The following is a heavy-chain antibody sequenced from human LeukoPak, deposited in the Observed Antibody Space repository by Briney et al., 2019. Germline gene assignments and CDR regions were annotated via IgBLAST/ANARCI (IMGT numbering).Heavy chain of an antibody. Sequence: SETLSLTCSVSGDSISMHYWSWIRQPPGKGLEWIGEINHSGSTNYNPSLKSRVTISVDTSKNQFSLKLSSVTAADTAVYYCARGVRYYGSGSFRLDYWGQGTLVTVSS. J-gene: IGHJ4*02. V-gene: IGHV4-34*01. D-gene: IGHD3-10*01. CDR2: INHSGST. CDR1: GDSISMHY. CDR3: ARGVRYYGSGSFRLDY.